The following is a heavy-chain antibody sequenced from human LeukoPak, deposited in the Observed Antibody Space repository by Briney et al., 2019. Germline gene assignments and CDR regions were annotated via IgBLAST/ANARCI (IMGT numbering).Heavy chain of an antibody. V-gene: IGHV3-7*01. CDR1: GFTFSSYE. CDR3: ARDYEGYFDY. CDR2: IKQDGSEK. D-gene: IGHD3-22*01. Sequence: GGSLRLSCAASGFTFSSYEMNWVRQAPGKGLEWVANIKQDGSEKYYVDSVKGRFTISRDNAKNSLYLQMNSLRAEDTAVYYCARDYEGYFDYWGQGTLVTVSS. J-gene: IGHJ4*02.